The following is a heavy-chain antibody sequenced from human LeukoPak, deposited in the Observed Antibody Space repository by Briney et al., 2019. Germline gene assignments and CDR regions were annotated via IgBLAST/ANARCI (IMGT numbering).Heavy chain of an antibody. J-gene: IGHJ4*02. CDR3: EREGGSSSPGIFDY. D-gene: IGHD2-15*01. Sequence: SVKVSCKASGGTFSSYAISWVRQAPGQGLEWMGGIIPIFGTANYAQKFQGRVTITTDESTSTAYMELSSLRSEDTAVYYCEREGGSSSPGIFDYWGQGTLVTVSS. CDR1: GGTFSSYA. CDR2: IIPIFGTA. V-gene: IGHV1-69*05.